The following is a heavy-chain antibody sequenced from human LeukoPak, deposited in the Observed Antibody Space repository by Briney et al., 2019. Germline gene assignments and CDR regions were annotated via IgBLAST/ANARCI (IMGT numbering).Heavy chain of an antibody. D-gene: IGHD6-19*01. CDR2: FDPEDGET. Sequence: ASVTVSCKGSGSTLTELSMHWLRQAPAKGLEWMGGFDPEDGETIYAQKFQGRVTMTEDTSTDTAYVELSSLRSEDTAVYYCATTYSSGWYYFDYWGQGTLVTVCS. V-gene: IGHV1-24*01. CDR3: ATTYSSGWYYFDY. CDR1: GSTLTELS. J-gene: IGHJ4*02.